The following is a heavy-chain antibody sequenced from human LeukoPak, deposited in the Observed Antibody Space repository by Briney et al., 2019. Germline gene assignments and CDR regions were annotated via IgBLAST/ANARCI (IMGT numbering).Heavy chain of an antibody. CDR2: IKQDGSAK. CDR1: AFSFSTFW. J-gene: IGHJ4*02. V-gene: IGHV3-7*01. Sequence: PGGSLRLSCAASAFSFSTFWMSWVRQAPGKGLEWVANIKQDGSAKYYVDSVRGRFTISRDNAENSLYLQMHSLTAEDSGVYYCATSSDSPGNYWGQGTLVTVSS. D-gene: IGHD2-21*02. CDR3: ATSSDSPGNY.